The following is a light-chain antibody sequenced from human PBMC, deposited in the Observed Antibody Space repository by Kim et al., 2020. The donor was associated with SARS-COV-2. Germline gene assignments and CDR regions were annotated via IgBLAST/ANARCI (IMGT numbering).Light chain of an antibody. V-gene: IGLV1-40*01. CDR3: QSYDSSLSGHVV. J-gene: IGLJ2*01. Sequence: VTISCSGSSSNIGAGYDVHWYQQLPGTAPKLLIYGNSNRPSGVPDRFSGSKSGTSASLAITGLQAEDEADYYCQSYDSSLSGHVVFGGGTKLTVL. CDR1: SSNIGAGYD. CDR2: GNS.